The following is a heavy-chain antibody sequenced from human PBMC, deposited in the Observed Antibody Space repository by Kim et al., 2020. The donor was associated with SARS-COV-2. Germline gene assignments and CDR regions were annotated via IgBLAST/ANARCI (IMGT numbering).Heavy chain of an antibody. V-gene: IGHV3-74*01. CDR3: ARTGDHRPYDY. J-gene: IGHJ4*02. D-gene: IGHD3-16*01. Sequence: TNYADSVKGRLTISRDNAKNTLYLQMNSLRAEDTAVYYCARTGDHRPYDYWGQGTLVTVSS. CDR2: T.